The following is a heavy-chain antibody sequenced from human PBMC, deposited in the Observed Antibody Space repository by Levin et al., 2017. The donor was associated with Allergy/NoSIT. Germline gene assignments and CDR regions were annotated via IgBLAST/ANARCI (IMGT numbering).Heavy chain of an antibody. CDR1: GFTFNSYA. Sequence: GGSLRLSCAASGFTFNSYAMSWVRQAPGKGLEWVSTISVTGGSTYYADSVKGRFTISRDNSKNTLYLQMNSLRAVDTAAYYCAKGEATYYKNALDYWGQGTLVTVSS. V-gene: IGHV3-23*01. D-gene: IGHD3-10*01. CDR3: AKGEATYYKNALDY. CDR2: ISVTGGST. J-gene: IGHJ4*02.